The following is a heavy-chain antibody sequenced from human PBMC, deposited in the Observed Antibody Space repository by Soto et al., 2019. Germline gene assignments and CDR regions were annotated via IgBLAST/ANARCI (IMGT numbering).Heavy chain of an antibody. J-gene: IGHJ5*02. CDR3: ARAVAPYLVTWFDP. V-gene: IGHV4-30-2*01. Sequence: QLQLQASGSGLVKPSQTLSLTCAVSGGSISSGNSYAWSWIRQPPGKGLEWIGSISPTGSTSYNPSLKGRVTMAVDKSKNQFSLKLSSVTAADMAVYYCARAVAPYLVTWFDPWGQGSLVIVSS. CDR1: GGSISSGNSYA. CDR2: ISPTGST. D-gene: IGHD2-21*02.